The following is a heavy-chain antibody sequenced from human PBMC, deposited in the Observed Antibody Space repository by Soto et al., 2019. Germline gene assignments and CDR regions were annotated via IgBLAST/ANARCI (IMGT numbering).Heavy chain of an antibody. CDR2: INSDGSST. J-gene: IGHJ5*02. D-gene: IGHD2-15*01. CDR3: ARPYCSGGSCYSGVVWFDP. V-gene: IGHV3-74*01. CDR1: GFTFSSYW. Sequence: GGSLRLSCAASGFTFSSYWMHWVRQAPGKGLVWVSRINSDGSSTSYADSVKGRFTISRDNAKNTLYLQMNSLRAEDTAVYYCARPYCSGGSCYSGVVWFDPWGQGTLVTVSS.